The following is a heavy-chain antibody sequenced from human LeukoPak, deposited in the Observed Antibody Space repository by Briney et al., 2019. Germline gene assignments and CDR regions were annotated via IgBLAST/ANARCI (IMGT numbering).Heavy chain of an antibody. J-gene: IGHJ4*02. CDR3: AKVTGGNSEHDY. Sequence: GGSLRLSCAASGFTFSSYWMSWVRQAPGKGLEWVSAISGSGGSTYYADSVKGRFTISRDNSKNTLYLQMNSLRAEDTAVYYCAKVTGGNSEHDYWGQGTLVTVSS. CDR2: ISGSGGST. D-gene: IGHD4-23*01. V-gene: IGHV3-23*01. CDR1: GFTFSSYW.